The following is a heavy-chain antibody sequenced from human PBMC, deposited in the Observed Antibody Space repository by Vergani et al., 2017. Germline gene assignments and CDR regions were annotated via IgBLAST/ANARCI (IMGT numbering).Heavy chain of an antibody. V-gene: IGHV3-30*02. J-gene: IGHJ6*02. CDR1: GFIFRTFG. Sequence: QVHLVESGGGVVQPGGSLRLSCAASGFIFRTFGMHWVRQAPGKGLEWVAFIRYEGTNSYYEKSVKGRFTISRDNSKNTLYLQMNSLRAEDTAVYYCAKGVVVAASYYYGMDVWGQGTTVTVSS. D-gene: IGHD2-15*01. CDR3: AKGVVVAASYYYGMDV. CDR2: IRYEGTNS.